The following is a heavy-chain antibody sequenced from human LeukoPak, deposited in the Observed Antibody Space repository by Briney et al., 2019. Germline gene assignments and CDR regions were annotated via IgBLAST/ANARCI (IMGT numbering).Heavy chain of an antibody. CDR1: GGSISSSNW. J-gene: IGHJ4*02. V-gene: IGHV4-4*02. CDR2: FYHSGST. CDR3: ARVGSSSWYGLFDY. D-gene: IGHD6-13*01. Sequence: SGTLSLTCAVSGGSISSSNWWSWVRQPPGKGLEWIGEFYHSGSTNYNPSLKSRVTISVDKSKNQFSLKLSSVTAADTAVYYCARVGSSSWYGLFDYWGQGTLVTVSS.